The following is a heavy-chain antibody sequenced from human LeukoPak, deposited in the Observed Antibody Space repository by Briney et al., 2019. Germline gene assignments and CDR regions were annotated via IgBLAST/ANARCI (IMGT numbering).Heavy chain of an antibody. CDR3: ARDSEAYYYDSSGYYYSGYYFDY. V-gene: IGHV4-4*07. CDR1: GGSISSYY. D-gene: IGHD3-22*01. CDR2: IYTSGST. J-gene: IGHJ4*02. Sequence: SETLSLTCTVSGGSISSYYWSWIRQPAGKGLEWIGRIYTSGSTNYNPSLKSRVTMSADTSKNQFSLKLSSVTAADTAVYYCARDSEAYYYDSSGYYYSGYYFDYWGQGTLVTVSS.